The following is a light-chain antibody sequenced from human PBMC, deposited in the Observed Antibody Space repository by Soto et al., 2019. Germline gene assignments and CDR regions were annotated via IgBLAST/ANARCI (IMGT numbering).Light chain of an antibody. J-gene: IGKJ4*01. CDR2: AAS. CDR1: QGIGVY. CDR3: QKYNSAPLT. Sequence: DIQMTQSPSSLSASLGDRVTITCRASQGIGVYLAWFQQKPGKVPRLLIYAASAFQSGVPSRFSGGGSGTDFTLTINSLQPEDVATYYCQKYNSAPLTFGGGTKVEIK. V-gene: IGKV1-27*01.